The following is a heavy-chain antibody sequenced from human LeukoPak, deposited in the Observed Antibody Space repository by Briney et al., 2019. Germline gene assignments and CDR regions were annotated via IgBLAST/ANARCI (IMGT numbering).Heavy chain of an antibody. Sequence: GASVKVSCKASGYTFTGYYMHWVRQAPGQGLEWMGIINPSGGSTSYAQKFQGRVTMTRDTSTSTVYMELSSLRSEDTAVYYCARDEGSGSYYEDAFDIWGQGTMVTVSS. V-gene: IGHV1-46*01. CDR3: ARDEGSGSYYEDAFDI. CDR2: INPSGGST. J-gene: IGHJ3*02. D-gene: IGHD1-26*01. CDR1: GYTFTGYY.